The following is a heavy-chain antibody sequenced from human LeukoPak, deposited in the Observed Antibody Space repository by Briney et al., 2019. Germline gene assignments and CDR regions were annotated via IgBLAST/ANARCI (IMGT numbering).Heavy chain of an antibody. CDR3: AKESAAAGYFDY. V-gene: IGHV3-23*01. CDR1: GFTFSSSA. Sequence: GGSLRLSCAASGFTFSSSAMSWVRQAPGKGLEWVSVISKSGDFTYYADSVKGRFTISRDSSKNTLNLQMNSLRAEDTAVYYCAKESAAAGYFDYWGLGTLVTVSS. CDR2: ISKSGDFT. J-gene: IGHJ4*01. D-gene: IGHD6-13*01.